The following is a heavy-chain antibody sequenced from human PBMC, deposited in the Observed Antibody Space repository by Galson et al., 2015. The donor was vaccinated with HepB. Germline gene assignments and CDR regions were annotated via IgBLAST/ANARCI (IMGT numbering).Heavy chain of an antibody. Sequence: SVKVSCKASGYTFSRFSISWLRQAPGQGLEWMGWISGYDVNVRYAQKFQGRLTMTTDTSTSKAHLDLRSLRSDDSAVYYCARGGLATIGGPTFDYWGQGTLVTVSS. D-gene: IGHD5-24*01. V-gene: IGHV1-18*01. CDR2: ISGYDVNV. CDR1: GYTFSRFS. CDR3: ARGGLATIGGPTFDY. J-gene: IGHJ4*02.